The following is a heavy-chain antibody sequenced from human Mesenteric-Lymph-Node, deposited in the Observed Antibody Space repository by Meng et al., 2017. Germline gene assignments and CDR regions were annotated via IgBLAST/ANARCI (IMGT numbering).Heavy chain of an antibody. CDR1: GGSFSGFS. CDR3: ARGEVDARLRH. V-gene: IGHV4-34*01. J-gene: IGHJ4*02. CDR2: INHGGTT. Sequence: LPGTLYLTCPVYGGSFSGFSWTWIRQPPGKGLEWIGEINHGGTTTYNPSLKSRVSISVDTSKSQFSLKLDSVTAADTAVYYCARGEVDARLRHWGQGTLVTVSS. D-gene: IGHD2-15*01.